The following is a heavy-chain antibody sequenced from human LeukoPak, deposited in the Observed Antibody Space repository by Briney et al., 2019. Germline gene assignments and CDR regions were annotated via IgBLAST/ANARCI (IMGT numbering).Heavy chain of an antibody. J-gene: IGHJ4*02. D-gene: IGHD3-10*01. CDR3: ARDVLTYYGSGSYYTLDY. CDR2: INHSGST. CDR1: GGSFSGYY. Sequence: PSETLSLTCAVYGGSFSGYYWSWIRQPPGKGLEWIGEINHSGSTNYNPSLKSRVTISVDASKNQFSLKLSSVTAADTAVYYCARDVLTYYGSGSYYTLDYWGQGTLVTVSS. V-gene: IGHV4-34*01.